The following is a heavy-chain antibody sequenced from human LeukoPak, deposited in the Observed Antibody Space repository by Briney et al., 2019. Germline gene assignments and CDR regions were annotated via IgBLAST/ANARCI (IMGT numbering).Heavy chain of an antibody. J-gene: IGHJ4*02. CDR2: IYHSGST. CDR3: ARVMWYSSSCFDY. V-gene: IGHV4-30-2*01. CDR1: GGSISSGGYY. D-gene: IGHD6-13*01. Sequence: SETLSLTCTVSGGSISSGGYYWSWIRQPPGKGLEWIGYIYHSGSTYYNPSLKSRVTISVDRSKNQFSLKLSSVTAADTAVYYCARVMWYSSSCFDYWGQGTLVTVSS.